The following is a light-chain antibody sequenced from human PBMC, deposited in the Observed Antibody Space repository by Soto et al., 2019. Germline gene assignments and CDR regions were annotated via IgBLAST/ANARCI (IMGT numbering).Light chain of an antibody. V-gene: IGKV1-39*01. CDR2: GAF. J-gene: IGKJ2*01. CDR3: QQTCSPPFT. CDR1: HTFSRF. Sequence: DIRMTQSPSSLSASVGDRVTITCRASHTFSRFLNWYQQKRGKPPTLLIYGAFNLRSGVPSRFAGSGGGAEFRLTISSLQPGDFATYYCQQTCSPPFTFGQGTSLELK.